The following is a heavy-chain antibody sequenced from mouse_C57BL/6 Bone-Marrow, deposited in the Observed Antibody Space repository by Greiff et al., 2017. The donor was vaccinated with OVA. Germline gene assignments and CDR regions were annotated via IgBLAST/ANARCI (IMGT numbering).Heavy chain of an antibody. CDR1: GYTFTDYN. V-gene: IGHV1-18*01. J-gene: IGHJ4*01. Sequence: VQLKQSGPELVKPGASVKIPCKASGYTFTDYNMDWVKQSHGKSLEWIGDINPNNGGTIYNQKFKGKATLTVDKSSSTAYMELRSLTSEDTAVYYCARRMAPYAMDYWGQGTSVTVSS. CDR2: INPNNGGT. CDR3: ARRMAPYAMDY.